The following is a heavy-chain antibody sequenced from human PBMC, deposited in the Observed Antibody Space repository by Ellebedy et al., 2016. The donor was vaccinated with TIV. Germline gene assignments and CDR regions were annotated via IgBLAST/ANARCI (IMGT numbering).Heavy chain of an antibody. CDR1: GYTFTAFH. D-gene: IGHD3-16*01. J-gene: IGHJ4*02. CDR2: VYPNSGDT. V-gene: IGHV1-2*02. Sequence: ASVKVSCKASGYTFTAFHIHWVQQAPGQGLEWMGWVYPNSGDTNYAQKFQGRVTLTRDTSTRTVYMEMNSLRYDDTAVYYCATLPYISRSSAYWGQGTLVTVSS. CDR3: ATLPYISRSSAY.